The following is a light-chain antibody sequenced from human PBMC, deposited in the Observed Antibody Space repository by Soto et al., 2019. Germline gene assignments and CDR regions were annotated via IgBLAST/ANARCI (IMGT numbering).Light chain of an antibody. Sequence: EIVLTQSPGTLSLSPGERATLSCRSSHSVSSNYLAWYQQKPGQAPRLLIYDVSSRATGIPDRFSGSGSGTDFTLTISRLEPVDFAVYYCQQYGISPTFGQGTNVEL. CDR2: DVS. CDR3: QQYGISPT. CDR1: HSVSSNY. J-gene: IGKJ1*01. V-gene: IGKV3-20*01.